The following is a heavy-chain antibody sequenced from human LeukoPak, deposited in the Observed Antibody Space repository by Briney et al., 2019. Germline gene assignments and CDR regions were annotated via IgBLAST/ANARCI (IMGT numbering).Heavy chain of an antibody. J-gene: IGHJ6*02. CDR2: MNEDGGER. Sequence: GGSLRLSCAASGFTFSKSWVSWVRQAPGKGLEWVANMNEDGGERDYVDSVKGRFTISRDNARKSLYLQMSSLRAEDTAVYYCATYTHWVAGDVWGQGTTVTVSS. V-gene: IGHV3-7*01. CDR3: ATYTHWVAGDV. CDR1: GFTFSKSW. D-gene: IGHD3-16*01.